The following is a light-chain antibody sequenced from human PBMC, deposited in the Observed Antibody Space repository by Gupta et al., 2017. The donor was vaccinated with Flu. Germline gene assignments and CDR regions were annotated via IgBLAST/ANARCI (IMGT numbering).Light chain of an antibody. CDR3: MQSIQFPLA. CDR1: QSLLYTEGETY. CDR2: EVS. J-gene: IGKJ1*01. V-gene: IGKV2D-29*01. Sequence: EIVMTQTPLSLSVTPRQPASISCKSSQSLLYTEGETYLCWYLKKPGQPPQRLLYEVSTRFSGVPARFSGSGSGTDFTLKISRVEAEDVGVYYCMQSIQFPLAFGQGTKVEIK.